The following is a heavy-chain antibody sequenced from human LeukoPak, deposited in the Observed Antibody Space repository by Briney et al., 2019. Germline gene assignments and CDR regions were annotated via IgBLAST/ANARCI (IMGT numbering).Heavy chain of an antibody. J-gene: IGHJ5*02. CDR1: GGSVSSYY. V-gene: IGHV4-59*02. CDR2: IYYSGST. D-gene: IGHD6-13*01. Sequence: SETLSLTCTVSGGSVSSYYWTWIRQPPGKGLEWIGYIYYSGSTNYNPSLKGRVTISVDTSKNQFSLKLSSVTAADTAVYYCAIKKGGSWIKQRGHNWFDPWGQGTLVTVSS. CDR3: AIKKGGSWIKQRGHNWFDP.